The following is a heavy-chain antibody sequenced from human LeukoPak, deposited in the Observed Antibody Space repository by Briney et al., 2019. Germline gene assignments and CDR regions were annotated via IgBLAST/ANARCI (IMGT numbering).Heavy chain of an antibody. J-gene: IGHJ4*02. CDR1: GYTLSDYY. D-gene: IGHD2-2*01. CDR3: GRVTDRCGSSSCYVDYFDY. V-gene: IGHV1-46*01. CDR2: INPRGGST. Sequence: ASVKVSCKAFGYTLSDYYMRWVRQVTGQWLEWMGTINPRGGSTTYAQKFQGRVTMTTDPSTSTVYMQLSSLRSEDTAVYYCGRVTDRCGSSSCYVDYFDYWGQGTLVTVSS.